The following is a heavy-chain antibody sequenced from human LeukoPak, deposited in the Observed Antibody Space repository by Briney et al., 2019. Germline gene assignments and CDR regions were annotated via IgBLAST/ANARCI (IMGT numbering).Heavy chain of an antibody. CDR3: AKALERRIYYYGMDV. D-gene: IGHD1-1*01. V-gene: IGHV3-9*01. J-gene: IGHJ6*02. CDR1: GFTFDDYA. Sequence: PGGSLRLSCAASGFTFDDYAMHWVRQAPGKGLEWVSGISWNSGSIGYADSVKGRFTISRDNAKNPLYLQMNSLRAEDTALYYCAKALERRIYYYGMDVWGQGTTVTVSS. CDR2: ISWNSGSI.